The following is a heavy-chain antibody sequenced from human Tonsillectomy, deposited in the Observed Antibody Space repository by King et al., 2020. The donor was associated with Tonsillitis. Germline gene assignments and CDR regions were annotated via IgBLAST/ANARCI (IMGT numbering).Heavy chain of an antibody. CDR2: IYPDDSDT. Sequence: VQLVESGAEVKKPGESLKISCKGSGYGFNTFWIGWVRQMPGKGLEWMGIIYPDDSDTRYSPSFRGQVTISADKSISTAYLQWGSLRASDTAMYYCARGSESCSGGSCFATYYFAFWGQGTLVTVSS. J-gene: IGHJ4*02. D-gene: IGHD2-15*01. V-gene: IGHV5-51*01. CDR3: ARGSESCSGGSCFATYYFAF. CDR1: GYGFNTFW.